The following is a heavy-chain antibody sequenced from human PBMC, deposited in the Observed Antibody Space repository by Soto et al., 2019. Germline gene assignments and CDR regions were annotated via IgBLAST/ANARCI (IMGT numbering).Heavy chain of an antibody. Sequence: QVQLVESGGGVVQPGRSLRLSCAASGFSFSSYGMHWVRQGPGKGLEWVALIYYDGSNKYYADSVKGRFTISRDNSKNTLYLQMNSLRAEDTAVYYWARDEYPGAYSFGYYFDNWGQGTLVTVSS. J-gene: IGHJ4*02. V-gene: IGHV3-33*01. CDR1: GFSFSSYG. D-gene: IGHD5-18*01. CDR2: IYYDGSNK. CDR3: ARDEYPGAYSFGYYFDN.